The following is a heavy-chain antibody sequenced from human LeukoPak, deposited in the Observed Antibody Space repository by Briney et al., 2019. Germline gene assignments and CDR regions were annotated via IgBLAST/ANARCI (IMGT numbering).Heavy chain of an antibody. CDR1: GFTFSSYA. D-gene: IGHD3-3*01. Sequence: GGSLRLSCAASGFTFSSYAMSWVRQAPGKGLEWVSAISYNGGSTYYADSVKGRFTISRDNSKNTLYLQVNSLRAEDTAVYYCAKARHYDFWSGEGNFDYWGQGTLVTVSS. CDR3: AKARHYDFWSGEGNFDY. J-gene: IGHJ4*02. V-gene: IGHV3-23*01. CDR2: ISYNGGST.